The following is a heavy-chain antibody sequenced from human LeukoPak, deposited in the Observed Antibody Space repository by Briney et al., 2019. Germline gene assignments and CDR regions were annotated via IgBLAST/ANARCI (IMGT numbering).Heavy chain of an antibody. D-gene: IGHD5-12*01. CDR3: ARAGYSGYAMEGAFDY. CDR1: GFTFSSYS. Sequence: GGSLRLSCAASGFTFSSYSMNWVRQAPGKGLEWVSSISSSSSYIYYADSVKGRFTISRDNAKNSLYLQMNSLRAEDTAVYYCARAGYSGYAMEGAFDYWGQGTLVTVCS. CDR2: ISSSSSYI. V-gene: IGHV3-21*01. J-gene: IGHJ4*02.